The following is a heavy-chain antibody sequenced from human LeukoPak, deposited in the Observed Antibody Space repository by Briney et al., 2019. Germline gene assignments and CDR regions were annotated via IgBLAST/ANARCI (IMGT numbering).Heavy chain of an antibody. CDR2: INADGSSI. Sequence: GGSLRLSCAASGFTFSGYWMHWVRQVPGKGLVWVARINADGSSITYADSVKGRFTISRDNAKNTLYLQMDSQRAEDTGVYCCARSNQDDDYWGQGTLVTVSS. V-gene: IGHV3-74*01. CDR1: GFTFSGYW. CDR3: ARSNQDDDY. J-gene: IGHJ4*02. D-gene: IGHD1-14*01.